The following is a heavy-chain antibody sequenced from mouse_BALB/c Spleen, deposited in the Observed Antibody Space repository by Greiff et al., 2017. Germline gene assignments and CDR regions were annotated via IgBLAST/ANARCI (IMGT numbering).Heavy chain of an antibody. V-gene: IGHV5-12-1*01. D-gene: IGHD2-1*01. CDR2: ISSGGGST. CDR3: ARQGGNYVIYAMDY. J-gene: IGHJ4*01. Sequence: EVQGVESGGGLVKPGGSLKLSCAASGFAFSSYDMSWVRQTPEKRLEWVAYISSGGGSTYYPDTVKGRFTISRDNAKNTLYLQMSSLKSEDTAMYYCARQGGNYVIYAMDYWGQGTSVTVSS. CDR1: GFAFSSYD.